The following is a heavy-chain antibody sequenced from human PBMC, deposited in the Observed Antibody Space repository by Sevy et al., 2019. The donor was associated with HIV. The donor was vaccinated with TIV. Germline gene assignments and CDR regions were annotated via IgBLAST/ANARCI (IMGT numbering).Heavy chain of an antibody. J-gene: IGHJ6*02. CDR1: GISISSHW. CDR3: ARAMGV. V-gene: IGHV3-7*01. Sequence: GGSLRLSCVGSGISISSHWMNWVRQSPGKGLEWVANINQDGSEIYYVDSVKGRSTISRENAKNSGYLQMNSLRVEDSGVYYCARAMGVWGQGTTVTVSS. CDR2: INQDGSEI.